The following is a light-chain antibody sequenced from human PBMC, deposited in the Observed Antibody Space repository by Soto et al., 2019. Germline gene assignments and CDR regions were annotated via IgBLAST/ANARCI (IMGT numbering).Light chain of an antibody. CDR3: QKYGRSPGWT. Sequence: EIVLTQSPVTLSLSPGETATLSCRASQSVSSSYLAWYQQRPGQAPRLLINDASRRATGIPERFSGSGSGTDFTLTISRLEPEDFAVYYCQKYGRSPGWTFGRGTKVDI. V-gene: IGKV3-20*01. CDR2: DAS. CDR1: QSVSSSY. J-gene: IGKJ1*01.